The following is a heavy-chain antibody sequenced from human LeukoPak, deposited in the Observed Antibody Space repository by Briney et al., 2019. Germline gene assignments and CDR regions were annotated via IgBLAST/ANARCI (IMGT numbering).Heavy chain of an antibody. CDR1: GFTFGDYV. Sequence: PGGSLRLSCTASGFTFGDYVMSWFRQAPGKGLEWVGFIRSKGYGGTTEYAASVKGRFTISRDDSKSIAYLQMNSLKTEDTAVYYCTRGLWWFGELLPFDYWGQGSLVTVSS. CDR3: TRGLWWFGELLPFDY. CDR2: IRSKGYGGTT. J-gene: IGHJ4*02. V-gene: IGHV3-49*03. D-gene: IGHD3-10*01.